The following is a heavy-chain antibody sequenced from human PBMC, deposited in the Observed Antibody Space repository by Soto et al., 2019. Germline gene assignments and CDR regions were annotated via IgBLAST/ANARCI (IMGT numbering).Heavy chain of an antibody. CDR3: ASSKVRGVTDY. J-gene: IGHJ4*02. V-gene: IGHV4-39*07. Sequence: SETLFLTFTVSGGSISSSSYYWGWIRQPPGKGLEWIGRIYYSVRTYYTPSLRSRVTISVDKSKNQFSLKLSSVTAADTAVYYCASSKVRGVTDYWGQGTLATVSS. CDR1: GGSISSSSYY. CDR2: IYYSVRT. D-gene: IGHD3-10*01.